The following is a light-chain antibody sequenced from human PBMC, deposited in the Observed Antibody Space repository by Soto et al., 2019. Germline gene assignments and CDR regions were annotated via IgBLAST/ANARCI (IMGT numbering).Light chain of an antibody. V-gene: IGKV1-39*01. CDR3: QESHTFLWGT. CDR2: GTS. J-gene: IGKJ1*01. CDR1: QAISNS. Sequence: DIQMTQSPSSLSASVGDRVTITCRATQAISNSLNWYQQRPGKAPNLLIYGTSTLQGGVPSRSSGSGSGTDFTLTISSLQPEDSATYFCQESHTFLWGTFGQGTKVDIK.